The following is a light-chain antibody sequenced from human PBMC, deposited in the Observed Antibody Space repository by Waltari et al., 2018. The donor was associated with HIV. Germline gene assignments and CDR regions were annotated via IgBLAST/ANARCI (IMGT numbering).Light chain of an antibody. CDR3: QSADTSGDYVV. CDR2: KDS. Sequence: SYELTQPPAVSVSPGQTARITCSGDALPKQYAYWYQQKSGQAPLLVIYKDSERPSGIPERISGSRSGTTVTLTITGVQAEDEADYYCQSADTSGDYVVFGGGTKLTV. J-gene: IGLJ2*01. V-gene: IGLV3-25*03. CDR1: ALPKQY.